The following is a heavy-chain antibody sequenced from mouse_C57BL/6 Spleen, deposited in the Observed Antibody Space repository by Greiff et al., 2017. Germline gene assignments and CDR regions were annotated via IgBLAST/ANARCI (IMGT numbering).Heavy chain of an antibody. CDR1: GFTFSSYA. J-gene: IGHJ4*01. CDR3: TRDMGYSNYEGDD. Sequence: EVKLVESGEGLVKPGGSLKLSCAASGFTFSSYAMSWVRQTPEKRLEWVAYISSGGDYIYYADSVTGRFTISRDNDRNTLYLQMSRLKSEDTAMYYCTRDMGYSNYEGDDWGKGTSVTVSS. CDR2: ISSGGDYI. V-gene: IGHV5-9-1*02. D-gene: IGHD2-5*01.